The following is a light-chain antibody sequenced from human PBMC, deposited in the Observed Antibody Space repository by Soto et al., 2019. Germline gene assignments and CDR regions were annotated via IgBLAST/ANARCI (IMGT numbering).Light chain of an antibody. J-gene: IGLJ3*02. CDR1: NSNIGSNT. CDR3: AAWDDSLNGWV. V-gene: IGLV1-44*01. Sequence: QSVLTQPPSASGTPGQTVAISCSRTNSNIGSNTVNWYQQFPGTAPKLLIYGNNQRPSGVPDQFSGSKSDTSASLAISGLLSEDESDYYCAAWDDSLNGWVFGGGTKLTVL. CDR2: GNN.